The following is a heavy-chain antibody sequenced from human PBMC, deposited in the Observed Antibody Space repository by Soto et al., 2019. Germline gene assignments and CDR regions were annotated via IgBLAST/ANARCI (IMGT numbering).Heavy chain of an antibody. CDR1: GYTFTSYG. J-gene: IGHJ5*02. V-gene: IGHV1-18*01. Sequence: ASVNVSCKASGYTFTSYGISWVRQAPGQGLEWMGWISAYNGNTNYAQKLQGRVTMTTDTSTSTAYMELRSLRSDDTAVYYCVRAVATNNWFDPWGQGTLVTVSS. CDR3: VRAVATNNWFDP. CDR2: ISAYNGNT. D-gene: IGHD5-12*01.